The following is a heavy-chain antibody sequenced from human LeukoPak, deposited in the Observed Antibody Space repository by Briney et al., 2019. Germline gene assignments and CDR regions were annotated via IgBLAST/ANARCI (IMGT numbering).Heavy chain of an antibody. J-gene: IGHJ2*01. Sequence: GGSLRLSCAASGFTFSSYAMHWVRQAPGKGLEYVSAISSNGGSTYYANSVKGRFTISRDNSKNTLYLQLGSLRAEDMAVYYCARVGAVGATVLGYFDLWGRGTLVTVSS. CDR1: GFTFSSYA. CDR2: ISSNGGST. D-gene: IGHD1-26*01. V-gene: IGHV3-64*01. CDR3: ARVGAVGATVLGYFDL.